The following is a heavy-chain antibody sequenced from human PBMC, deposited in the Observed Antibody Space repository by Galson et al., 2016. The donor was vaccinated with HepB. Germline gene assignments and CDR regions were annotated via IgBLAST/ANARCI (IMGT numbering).Heavy chain of an antibody. CDR3: ATRYNYGNYYYYGMGV. CDR1: GFTFSTYS. J-gene: IGHJ6*02. V-gene: IGHV3-48*02. CDR2: ISSSSSTI. D-gene: IGHD5-24*01. Sequence: SLRLSCATSGFTFSTYSMNWVRQAPGKGLEWVSYISSSSSTIYYADSVKGRFTISRDNAKNSLYLQMNSLRDEDTAVYYCATRYNYGNYYYYGMGVWGQGTTVTVSS.